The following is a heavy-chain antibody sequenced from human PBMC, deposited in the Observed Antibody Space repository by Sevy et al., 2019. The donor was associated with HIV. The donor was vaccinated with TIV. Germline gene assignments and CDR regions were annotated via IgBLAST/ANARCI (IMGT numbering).Heavy chain of an antibody. Sequence: GGSLRLSCSASGFTFRSFSMHWVRQAPGKGLEWVAAIWYDGRTKQYADSVKGRFTISRDNSNNTLSLEMNSLRAEETGLYFCARDSARVIVPTAGFDSWGQGTVVTVSS. CDR3: ARDSARVIVPTAGFDS. CDR1: GFTFRSFS. CDR2: IWYDGRTK. V-gene: IGHV3-33*01. J-gene: IGHJ5*01. D-gene: IGHD1-1*01.